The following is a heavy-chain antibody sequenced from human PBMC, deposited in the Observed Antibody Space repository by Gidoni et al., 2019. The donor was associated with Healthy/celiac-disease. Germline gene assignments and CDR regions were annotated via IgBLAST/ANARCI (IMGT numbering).Heavy chain of an antibody. CDR1: GFTFSSSG. J-gene: IGHJ4*02. V-gene: IGHV3-30*18. CDR3: AKESLSAAAAGTAAFDY. CDR2: ISYDGSNK. D-gene: IGHD6-13*01. Sequence: QVQLVQSGGGVVQPGRSLRLSCAASGFTFSSSGMHWVRQAPGKGLEWGAVISYDGSNKYYADSVKGRFTISRDNSKNTLYLQRNSLRAEDTAVYYCAKESLSAAAAGTAAFDYWGQGTLVTVSS.